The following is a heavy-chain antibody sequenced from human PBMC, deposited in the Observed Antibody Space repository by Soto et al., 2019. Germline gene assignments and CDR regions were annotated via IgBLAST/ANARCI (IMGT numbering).Heavy chain of an antibody. CDR3: ARDTGQIGVHAPSDY. D-gene: IGHD3-10*01. V-gene: IGHV1-2*04. CDR2: INPNSGGT. CDR1: GYTFTGYY. Sequence: ASVKVSCKASGYTFTGYYMHWVRQAPGQGLEWMGWINPNSGGTNYAQKFQGWVTMTRDTSISTAYMELSRLRSDDTAVYYCARDTGQIGVHAPSDYWVQGTLVTVSS. J-gene: IGHJ4*02.